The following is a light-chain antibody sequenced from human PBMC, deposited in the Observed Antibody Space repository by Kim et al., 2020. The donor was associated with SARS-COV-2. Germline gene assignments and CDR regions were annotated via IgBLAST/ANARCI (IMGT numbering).Light chain of an antibody. Sequence: GQSITISGTGTSSDVGGYNDVSWYQQHPGKAPKLMIYDVNNRPSGVSNRFSGSKSGNTASLTISRLQAEDEADYYCRSYTSSSTVVFGGGTQLTVL. CDR1: SSDVGGYND. CDR2: DVN. CDR3: RSYTSSSTVV. V-gene: IGLV2-14*03. J-gene: IGLJ2*01.